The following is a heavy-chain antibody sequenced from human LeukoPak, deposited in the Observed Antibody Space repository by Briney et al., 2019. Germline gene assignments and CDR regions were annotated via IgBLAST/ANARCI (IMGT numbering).Heavy chain of an antibody. CDR1: GGSFSGYY. CDR2: INYSGST. D-gene: IGHD6-6*01. V-gene: IGHV4-34*01. Sequence: PSETLSLTCAVYGGSFSGYYWNWIRQPPGKGLEWIGEINYSGSTNYNPSLKSRVSISIDTSKNQFSLNLSSVTAADTAVYYCAKESIAALYNWFDPWGQGTLVTVSS. J-gene: IGHJ5*02. CDR3: AKESIAALYNWFDP.